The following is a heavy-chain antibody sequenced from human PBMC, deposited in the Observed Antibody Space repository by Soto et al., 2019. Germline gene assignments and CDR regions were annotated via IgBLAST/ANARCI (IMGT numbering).Heavy chain of an antibody. J-gene: IGHJ6*02. CDR3: ARELVLVAAPPHYYYYGMGV. CDR2: IYYSGNT. CDR1: GGTINSGDFY. Sequence: QVQLQESGPGLVKPSQTLSLTCTVSGGTINSGDFYWSWIRQPPGKGLEWIGSIYYSGNTYYNPSHKSRIPTPAITSTNQFSHNLHSGTAADTSVYFCARELVLVAAPPHYYYYGMGVWGQGTTVAVSS. V-gene: IGHV4-30-4*01. D-gene: IGHD2-15*01.